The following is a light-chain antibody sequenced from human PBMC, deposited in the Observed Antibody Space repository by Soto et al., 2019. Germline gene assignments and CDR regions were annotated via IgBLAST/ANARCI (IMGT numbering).Light chain of an antibody. CDR3: QQNTSYSPT. CDR2: DAS. J-gene: IGKJ1*01. V-gene: IGKV1-5*01. CDR1: QSIISR. Sequence: DIQMTQSPSTLSASVGDRVTITCRPSQSIISRLACYQRKPGKAPKLLIYDASSLESGVPSRFSGSGSGTEFTVTISSLHPDDFATYYCQQNTSYSPTFGQGTNVDIK.